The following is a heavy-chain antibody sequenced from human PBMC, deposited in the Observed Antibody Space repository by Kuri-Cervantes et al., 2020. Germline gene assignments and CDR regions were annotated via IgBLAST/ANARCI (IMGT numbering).Heavy chain of an antibody. CDR3: ARVGDLRYLGWLNYNYGMDV. Sequence: GESLKISCAASGFTFSSYWMSWVRQAPGKGLEWVSYISSSSSYIYYADSVKGRFTISRDNAKNSLYLQMNSLRVEDTAVFYCARVGDLRYLGWLNYNYGMDVWGQGTTVTVSS. CDR1: GFTFSSYW. D-gene: IGHD3-16*01. J-gene: IGHJ6*02. CDR2: ISSSSSYI. V-gene: IGHV3-21*05.